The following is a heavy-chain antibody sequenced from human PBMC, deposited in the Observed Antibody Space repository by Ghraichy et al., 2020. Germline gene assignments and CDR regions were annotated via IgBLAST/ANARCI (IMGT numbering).Heavy chain of an antibody. Sequence: GGSLRLSCAASGFTFSSYAMHWVRQAPGKGLEWVAVISYDGSNKYYADSVKGRFTISRDNSKNTLYLQMNSLRAEDTAVYYCARAYGSGSYYNHLDYWGQGTLVTVSS. V-gene: IGHV3-30*04. CDR2: ISYDGSNK. CDR3: ARAYGSGSYYNHLDY. D-gene: IGHD3-10*01. CDR1: GFTFSSYA. J-gene: IGHJ4*02.